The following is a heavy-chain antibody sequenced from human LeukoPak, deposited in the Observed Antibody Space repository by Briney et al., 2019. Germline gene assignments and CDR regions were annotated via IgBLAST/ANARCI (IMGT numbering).Heavy chain of an antibody. V-gene: IGHV4-39*01. D-gene: IGHD5-12*01. CDR3: ARHGGYVPIDY. CDR1: GGSISSSSYS. Sequence: TSETLSLTCTVSGGSISSSSYSWGWIRQPPGKGLEWIGSIYYSGSTYYNPSLKSRVTISVDTSKNQFSLKLSSVTAADTAVYYCARHGGYVPIDYWGQGTLVTVSS. CDR2: IYYSGST. J-gene: IGHJ4*02.